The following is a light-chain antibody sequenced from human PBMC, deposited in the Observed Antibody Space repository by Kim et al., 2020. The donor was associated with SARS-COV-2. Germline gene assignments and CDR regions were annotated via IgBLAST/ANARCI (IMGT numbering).Light chain of an antibody. CDR3: NSRDSGDKLLL. CDR1: SLRRYY. J-gene: IGLJ2*01. Sequence: SSELTQDPAVSVALGQTIRITCQGDSLRRYYASWYQQKPGQAPVVVIYGKNNRPSGIPDRFSGSNSGNTATLTITEVQAEDEADYYCNSRDSGDKLLLFGGGTKVTVL. V-gene: IGLV3-19*01. CDR2: GKN.